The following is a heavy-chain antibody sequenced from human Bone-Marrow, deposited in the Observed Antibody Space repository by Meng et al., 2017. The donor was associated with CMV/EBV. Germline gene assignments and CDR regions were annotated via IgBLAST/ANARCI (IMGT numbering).Heavy chain of an antibody. J-gene: IGHJ4*02. CDR1: GYSISSGYY. V-gene: IGHV4-38-2*02. CDR2: IYHSGST. Sequence: SETLSLTCTVSGYSISSGYYWGWIRQPPGKGLEWIGSIYHSGSTYYNPSLKSRVTISVDTSKNQFSLKLSSVTAADTAVYYCARYSTGATTGVDYWGQGTLVTVSS. D-gene: IGHD1-26*01. CDR3: ARYSTGATTGVDY.